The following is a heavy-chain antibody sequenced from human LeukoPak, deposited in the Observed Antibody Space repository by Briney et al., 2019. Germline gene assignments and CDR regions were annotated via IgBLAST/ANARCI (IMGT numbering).Heavy chain of an antibody. CDR1: GASINSGGYY. J-gene: IGHJ5*02. V-gene: IGHV4-31*03. D-gene: IGHD3-16*02. CDR2: IYDSEST. Sequence: SETLSLTCTVSGASINSGGYYWSWIRQHPGTGLEWIGYIYDSESTYYNPSLKSRVSISGDTSKNQISLKLSSVTAADTAVYYCARDLGYRVPGWFDPWGQGTLVTVSS. CDR3: ARDLGYRVPGWFDP.